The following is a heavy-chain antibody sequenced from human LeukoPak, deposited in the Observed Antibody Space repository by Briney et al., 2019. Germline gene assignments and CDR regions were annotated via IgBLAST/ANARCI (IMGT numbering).Heavy chain of an antibody. D-gene: IGHD5-12*01. Sequence: ASVKVSCKASGYTFTGYYMHWVRQAPGQGLEWMGWINPNSGGTNFAQKFQGRVTMTRDTSISTAYMELSRLRSDDTAVYYCARDIPPTRGYSGYATYSHWGQGTLVTVSS. CDR2: INPNSGGT. CDR1: GYTFTGYY. V-gene: IGHV1-2*02. J-gene: IGHJ4*02. CDR3: ARDIPPTRGYSGYATYSH.